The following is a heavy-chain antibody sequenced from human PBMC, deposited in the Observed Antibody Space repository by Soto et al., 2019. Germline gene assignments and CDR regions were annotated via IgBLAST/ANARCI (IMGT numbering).Heavy chain of an antibody. V-gene: IGHV4-39*01. J-gene: IGHJ3*02. Sequence: PSETLSLTCTVSGGSISSSSYYWGWIRQPPGKGLEWIGSIYYSGSTYYNPSLKSRVTISVDTSKNQFSLKLSSVTAADTAVYYCARRGGYGSGTDAFDIWGQGTMVTVSS. CDR2: IYYSGST. CDR1: GGSISSSSYY. CDR3: ARRGGYGSGTDAFDI. D-gene: IGHD3-10*01.